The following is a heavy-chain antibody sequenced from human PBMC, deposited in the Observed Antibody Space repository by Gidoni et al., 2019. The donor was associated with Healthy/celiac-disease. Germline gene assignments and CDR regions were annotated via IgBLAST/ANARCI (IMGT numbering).Heavy chain of an antibody. CDR2: ISSSSSTI. D-gene: IGHD1-26*01. V-gene: IGHV3-48*01. CDR3: ARDAYGSYQDY. Sequence: EVQLVESGGGLVQPGGSLRLSCAASGFTFSIYSMNWFRQAPGTGLEWFSYISSSSSTIYYADSVKGRFTISRDNAKNSLYLQMNSLRAEDTAVYYCARDAYGSYQDYWGQGTLVTVSS. CDR1: GFTFSIYS. J-gene: IGHJ4*02.